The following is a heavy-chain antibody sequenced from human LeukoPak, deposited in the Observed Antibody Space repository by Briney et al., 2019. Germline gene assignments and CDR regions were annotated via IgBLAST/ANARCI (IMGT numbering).Heavy chain of an antibody. J-gene: IGHJ3*02. CDR3: ARPLAPAMLNAFDI. V-gene: IGHV1-46*01. Sequence: ASVTVSCKASGYTFTSYYIHWVRQAPGQGLEWMGIINPSGGNTDYAQKFQGRVTVTRDTSTSTVYMELSSLRSEDTAIYYCARPLAPAMLNAFDIWGQGTMVTVSS. D-gene: IGHD2-8*01. CDR2: INPSGGNT. CDR1: GYTFTSYY.